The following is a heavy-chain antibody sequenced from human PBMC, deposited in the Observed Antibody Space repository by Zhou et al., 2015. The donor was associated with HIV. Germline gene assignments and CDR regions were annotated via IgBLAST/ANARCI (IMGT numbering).Heavy chain of an antibody. CDR2: ISGSGGST. J-gene: IGHJ4*02. CDR3: ANEDIVVVPAAGPLGY. D-gene: IGHD2-2*01. CDR1: GFTFSSYA. Sequence: EVQLVESGGGLVQPGRSLRLSCAASGFTFSSYAMSWVRQAPGKGLEWVSAISGSGGSTYYADSVKGRFTISRDNSKNTLYLQMNSLRAEDTAVYYCANEDIVVVPAAGPLGYWGQGTLVTVSS. V-gene: IGHV3-23*04.